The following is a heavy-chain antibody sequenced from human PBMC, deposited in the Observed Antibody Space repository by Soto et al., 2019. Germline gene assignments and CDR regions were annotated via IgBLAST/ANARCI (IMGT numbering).Heavy chain of an antibody. CDR1: GFTFSSYG. V-gene: IGHV3-33*01. CDR3: ARDLPSDDILTGYYTPLDY. D-gene: IGHD3-9*01. J-gene: IGHJ4*02. Sequence: QVQLVESGGGVVQPGRSLRLSCAASGFTFSSYGMHWVRRAPGKGLEWVAVIWYDGSNKYYADSVKGRFTISRDNSKNTLYLQMNSLRAEDTAVYYCARDLPSDDILTGYYTPLDYWGQGTLVTVSS. CDR2: IWYDGSNK.